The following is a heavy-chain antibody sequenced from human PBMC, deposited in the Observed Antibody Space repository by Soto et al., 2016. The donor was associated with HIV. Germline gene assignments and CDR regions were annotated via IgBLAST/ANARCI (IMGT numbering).Heavy chain of an antibody. CDR1: GYTFTSFD. CDR2: MNPNSGNT. V-gene: IGHV1-8*03. CDR3: ARGRGGRLWGHYFDY. J-gene: IGHJ4*02. D-gene: IGHD3-16*01. Sequence: QVQLVQSGAEVKKPGASVTVSCKASGYTFTSFDIHWVRQATGQGPEWMGWMNPNSGNTDYAQKFQGRVTIIRNTSINTAYMELSSLRSDDTAVYYCARGRGGRLWGHYFDYWGQGTLVTVSS.